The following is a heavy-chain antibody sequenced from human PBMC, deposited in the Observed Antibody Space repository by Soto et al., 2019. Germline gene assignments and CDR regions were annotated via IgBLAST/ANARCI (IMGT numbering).Heavy chain of an antibody. V-gene: IGHV1-2*02. D-gene: IGHD2-21*01. CDR1: GYTFTGNY. Sequence: ASVKVSCKPSGYTFTGNYMHWVRQAPGQGLEWMGWINPNNGGTNYAQKFQGRVTMTRDTSISTAYLELSSLRSEDTAVYYCAKGSRMWTPDYWGQGTLVTVSS. CDR3: AKGSRMWTPDY. CDR2: INPNNGGT. J-gene: IGHJ4*02.